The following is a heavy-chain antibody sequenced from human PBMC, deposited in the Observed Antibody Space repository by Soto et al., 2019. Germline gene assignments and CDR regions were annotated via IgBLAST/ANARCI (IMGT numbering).Heavy chain of an antibody. Sequence: GESLKISCRGSGYSFSSHWIGWVRQMPGKGLDWMGIIYPGDSDTRYSPSFLGQVTISADKSINTAYLQWSSLKASDTAMYYCARQGNGAEGFDFWGQGALVTVSS. CDR2: IYPGDSDT. D-gene: IGHD4-17*01. CDR1: GYSFSSHW. CDR3: ARQGNGAEGFDF. V-gene: IGHV5-51*01. J-gene: IGHJ4*02.